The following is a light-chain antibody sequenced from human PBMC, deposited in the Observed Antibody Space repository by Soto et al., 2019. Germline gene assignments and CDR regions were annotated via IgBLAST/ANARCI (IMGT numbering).Light chain of an antibody. J-gene: IGLJ1*01. CDR3: NSCTSTNTYV. CDR1: SSDIGGYDS. CDR2: DVS. Sequence: QSVLTRPASVSGSPGQSITISCAGTSSDIGGYDSVSWYQQHPGKAPKLLIYDVSNRPSGVPNRFSGSKSGNTASPTISGPQAEDEADYYCNSCTSTNTYVFGTGTKVTVL. V-gene: IGLV2-14*03.